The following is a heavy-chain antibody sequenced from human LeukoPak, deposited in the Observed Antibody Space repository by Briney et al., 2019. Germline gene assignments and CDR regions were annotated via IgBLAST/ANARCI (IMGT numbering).Heavy chain of an antibody. CDR3: ARGSDYGGNSYAFDI. D-gene: IGHD4-23*01. CDR1: GYSISTGYY. V-gene: IGHV4-38-2*02. CDR2: FYHGGST. Sequence: SETLSLTCTVSGYSISTGYYWDWIRQPPGKGLEWIGTFYHGGSTYYNPSLKSRVTISVDTSKNQFSLRLSSVTAADTAVYYCARGSDYGGNSYAFDIWGQGTMVTVSS. J-gene: IGHJ3*02.